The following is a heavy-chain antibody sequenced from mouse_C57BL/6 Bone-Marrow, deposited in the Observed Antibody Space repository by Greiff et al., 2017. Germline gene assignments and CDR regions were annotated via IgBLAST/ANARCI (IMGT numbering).Heavy chain of an antibody. J-gene: IGHJ2*01. CDR3: ARYLQLTGKGY. Sequence: VQRVESGAELARPGASVKMSCKASGYTFTSYTMHWVKQRPGQGLEWIGYINPSSGYTKYNQKFKDKDTLTADKSSSTAYMQLSSLTSEDSAVYYCARYLQLTGKGYWGQGTTLTVSS. CDR2: INPSSGYT. CDR1: GYTFTSYT. D-gene: IGHD4-1*01. V-gene: IGHV1-4*01.